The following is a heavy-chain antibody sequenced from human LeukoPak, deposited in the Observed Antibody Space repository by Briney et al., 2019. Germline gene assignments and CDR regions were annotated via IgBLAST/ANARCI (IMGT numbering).Heavy chain of an antibody. V-gene: IGHV3-23*01. D-gene: IGHD3-3*01. CDR1: GFTFSIYG. CDR3: AKDHGD. J-gene: IGHJ4*02. CDR2: INSGGGT. Sequence: GGSLRLSCAASGFTFSIYGMTWVRQAPGKGLEWVSTINSGGGTYYADSVKDRFTISRDNSKNTLDLQMNSLRAEDTAVYYCAKDHGDWGQGTLVTVSS.